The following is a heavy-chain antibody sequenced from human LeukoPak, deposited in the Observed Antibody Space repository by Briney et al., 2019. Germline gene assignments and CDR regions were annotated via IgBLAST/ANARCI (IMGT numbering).Heavy chain of an antibody. CDR1: GGSSSGYY. CDR2: INHSGST. D-gene: IGHD2-15*01. Sequence: SETLSLTCAVYGGSSSGYYWSWIRQPPGKGLEWIGEINHSGSTNYNPSLKSRVTISVDTSKNQFSLKLSSVIAADTAVYYCARLWSADCSGGSCPHQPNYWGQGTLVTVSS. CDR3: ARLWSADCSGGSCPHQPNY. J-gene: IGHJ4*02. V-gene: IGHV4-34*01.